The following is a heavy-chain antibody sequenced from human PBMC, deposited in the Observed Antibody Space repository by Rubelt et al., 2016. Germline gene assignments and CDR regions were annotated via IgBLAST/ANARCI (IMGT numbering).Heavy chain of an antibody. Sequence: GFTFSDHYMDWVRQAPGKGLEWVSAISGSGGSTYYADSVKGRFTISRDNSKNTLYLQMNSLRAEDTAVYYCAKDSHYDFWGAYYAYWGQGALVTVSS. CDR3: AKDSHYDFWGAYYAY. CDR2: ISGSGGST. V-gene: IGHV3-23*01. D-gene: IGHD3-3*01. CDR1: GFTFSDHY. J-gene: IGHJ4*02.